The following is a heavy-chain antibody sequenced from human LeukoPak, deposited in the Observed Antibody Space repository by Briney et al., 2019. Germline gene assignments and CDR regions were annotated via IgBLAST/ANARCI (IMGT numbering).Heavy chain of an antibody. CDR2: ISYDGSNK. J-gene: IGHJ4*02. V-gene: IGHV3-30*04. Sequence: PGGSLRLSCAASGFTFSSYAMHWVRQAPGKGLEWVAVISYDGSNKYYADSVKGRFTISRDNSKNTLYLQMNSLRAEDTAVYYCARGRWLPHDYWGQGTLVTVSS. CDR1: GFTFSSYA. CDR3: ARGRWLPHDY. D-gene: IGHD6-19*01.